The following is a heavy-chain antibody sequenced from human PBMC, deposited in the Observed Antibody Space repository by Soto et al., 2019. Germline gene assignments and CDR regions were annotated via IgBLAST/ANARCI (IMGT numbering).Heavy chain of an antibody. CDR2: IYWNDDK. J-gene: IGHJ5*02. D-gene: IGHD4-17*01. V-gene: IGHV2-5*01. Sequence: QITLKESGPTLVKPAQALTLTCSFSGFSLSTGGRGVGWIRQPPGKALEWLAVIYWNDDKRFSPSLKSRLTITKDTSKNQVVLTMTNMDPADTATYYCAHRGYGDYPRDNWFDPWGQGTLVTVSS. CDR1: GFSLSTGGRG. CDR3: AHRGYGDYPRDNWFDP.